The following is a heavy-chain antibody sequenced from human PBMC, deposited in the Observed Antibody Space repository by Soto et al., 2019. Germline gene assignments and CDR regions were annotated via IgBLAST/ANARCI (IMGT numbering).Heavy chain of an antibody. J-gene: IGHJ4*02. CDR2: ISAYNGNT. V-gene: IGHV1-18*01. D-gene: IGHD1-26*01. CDR3: VKIGTTNRNFFDY. CDR1: GYTFTSYG. Sequence: ASVKVSCKASGYTFTSYGISWVRQAPGQGLEWMGWISAYNGNTKYAQKLQGRVTMTTDTSTSTAYMELSCLRAEDTAVYYCVKIGTTNRNFFDYWGQGTLVTVSS.